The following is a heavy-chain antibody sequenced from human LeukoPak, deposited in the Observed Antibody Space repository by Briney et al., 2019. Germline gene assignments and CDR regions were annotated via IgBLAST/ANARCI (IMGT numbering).Heavy chain of an antibody. CDR2: INPTGGST. J-gene: IGHJ4*02. V-gene: IGHV1-46*01. Sequence: GASVKVSCKASGYTFTSYYMHWVRQAPGQGLEWMGLINPTGGSTGYAQKFQGRVTMTRDMSTSTDYMELSSLRSEDTAIYYCARDLNYYDSSGSYYYWGQGTLVTVSS. CDR1: GYTFTSYY. D-gene: IGHD3-22*01. CDR3: ARDLNYYDSSGSYYY.